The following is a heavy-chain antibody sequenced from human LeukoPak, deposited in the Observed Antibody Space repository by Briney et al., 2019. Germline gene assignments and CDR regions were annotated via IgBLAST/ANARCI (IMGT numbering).Heavy chain of an antibody. Sequence: PGGSLRLSCAASGFTFSSFAMSWVRQAPGQGLEWVSSIGSTAATTYYADSVRGRFTISRDNAMNTLYLQLSSLRVEDTAVYYCASPGSYPHTWGQGTLVTVSS. CDR1: GFTFSSFA. J-gene: IGHJ5*02. V-gene: IGHV3-23*01. CDR2: IGSTAATT. D-gene: IGHD2-15*01. CDR3: ASPGSYPHT.